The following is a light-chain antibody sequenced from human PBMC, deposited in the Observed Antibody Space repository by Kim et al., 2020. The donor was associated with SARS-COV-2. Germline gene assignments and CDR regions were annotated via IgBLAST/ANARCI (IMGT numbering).Light chain of an antibody. CDR3: QQRIKWSQT. V-gene: IGKV3-11*01. Sequence: SLSPGDRHPHTCCTADCVSSYLVGYTQNPGRAPRLLIYDAAYRAPGITAGLSGGRSGSHFSLTISSLEPEDFAVYYCQQRIKWSQTFGQGTKLEI. J-gene: IGKJ1*01. CDR1: DCVSSY. CDR2: DAA.